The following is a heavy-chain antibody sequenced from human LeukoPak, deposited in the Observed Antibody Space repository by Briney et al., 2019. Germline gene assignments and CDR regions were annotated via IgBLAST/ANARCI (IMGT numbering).Heavy chain of an antibody. D-gene: IGHD2-15*01. V-gene: IGHV1-18*01. J-gene: IGHJ4*02. CDR2: ISAYNGNT. CDR1: GYTFTSYG. CDR3: ARDRYCSGGSCYSTGDY. Sequence: ASVKVSCKASGYTFTSYGSSWVRQAPGQGLEWMGRISAYNGNTNYAQKLQGIVTMTTDTSTSTAYMELRSLRSHDPAVYYCARDRYCSGGSCYSTGDYWGQGTLVTVSS.